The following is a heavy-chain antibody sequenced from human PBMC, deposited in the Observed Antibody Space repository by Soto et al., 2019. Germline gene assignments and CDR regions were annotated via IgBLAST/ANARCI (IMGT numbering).Heavy chain of an antibody. CDR1: GDSVSSNTAA. V-gene: IGHV6-1*01. J-gene: IGHJ4*02. D-gene: IGHD6-19*01. CDR3: AKGVAGSGFDL. Sequence: SQTLSLTCAISGDSVSSNTAAWNWIRSSPSRGLEWLGRTYYRSNWRHDYAVSVKSRITVNPDTSKNHFSLQLNSVTPDDTAVYYCAKGVAGSGFDLWGQGTLVTVSS. CDR2: TYYRSNWRH.